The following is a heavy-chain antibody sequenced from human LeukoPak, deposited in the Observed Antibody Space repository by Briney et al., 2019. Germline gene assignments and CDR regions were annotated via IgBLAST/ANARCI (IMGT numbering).Heavy chain of an antibody. V-gene: IGHV3-33*01. CDR2: IWYDGSNK. CDR1: GFTFSSYG. J-gene: IGHJ4*02. Sequence: PGGSLRLSCVASGFTFSSYGMHWVRQAPGKGLEWVAVIWYDGSNKYYADSVKGRFTISRDNSKNTLYLQMNSLRAEDTAVYYCARGQQWLRRTYYFDYWGQGTLVTVSS. D-gene: IGHD6-19*01. CDR3: ARGQQWLRRTYYFDY.